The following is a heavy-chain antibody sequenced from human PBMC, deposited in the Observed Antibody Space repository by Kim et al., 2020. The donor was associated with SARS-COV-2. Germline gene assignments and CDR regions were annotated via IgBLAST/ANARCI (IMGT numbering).Heavy chain of an antibody. V-gene: IGHV3-21*01. Sequence: VKGRFTLSRDNAKNSLYLQMNSLRAEDTAVYYCASDIVVVVAATLNRDYWGQGTLVTVSS. J-gene: IGHJ4*02. CDR3: ASDIVVVVAATLNRDY. D-gene: IGHD2-15*01.